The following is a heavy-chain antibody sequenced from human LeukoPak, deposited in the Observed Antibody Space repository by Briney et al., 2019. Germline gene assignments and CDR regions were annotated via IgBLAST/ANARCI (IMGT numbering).Heavy chain of an antibody. J-gene: IGHJ4*02. CDR1: GFTFSSYG. CDR2: ISYDGSNK. Sequence: PGRSLRLSCAASGFTFSSYGMHWVRQAPGKGLEWVAVISYDGSNKYYADSVKGRFTISRDNSKNTLYLQMNSLRAEDTAVYYCAKDYSRGIAVAGTCLDYWGQGTLVTVSS. CDR3: AKDYSRGIAVAGTCLDY. D-gene: IGHD6-19*01. V-gene: IGHV3-30*18.